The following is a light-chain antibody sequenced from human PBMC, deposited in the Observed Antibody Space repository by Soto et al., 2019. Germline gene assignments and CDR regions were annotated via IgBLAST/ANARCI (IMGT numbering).Light chain of an antibody. Sequence: EIVLTQSPGTLSLSPGERATLSCRASQSVSNTYLAWYHQRPGQAPRLLIYGSSTRATGIPDRFSGSGSGTDFTLTITRLEPEDFGVYFCQQYDSSPLTFGGGTKVEIK. CDR2: GSS. CDR3: QQYDSSPLT. J-gene: IGKJ4*01. V-gene: IGKV3-20*01. CDR1: QSVSNTY.